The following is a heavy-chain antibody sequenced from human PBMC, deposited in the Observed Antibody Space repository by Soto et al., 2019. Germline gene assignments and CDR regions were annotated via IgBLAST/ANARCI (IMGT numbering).Heavy chain of an antibody. Sequence: QAQLVQSGAEVKKPGASVNVSCKASGYDYVTYAITWVRQRPGQGLEWMGWISTLNGNTNYAQNFQGRLTMTTDTSTRIVHLERRSLRSDDTAVYYCARRVQVWLPDYYGMDVWGQGTRVTVSS. V-gene: IGHV1-18*01. CDR3: ARRVQVWLPDYYGMDV. CDR1: GYDYVTYA. CDR2: ISTLNGNT. D-gene: IGHD5-18*01. J-gene: IGHJ6*02.